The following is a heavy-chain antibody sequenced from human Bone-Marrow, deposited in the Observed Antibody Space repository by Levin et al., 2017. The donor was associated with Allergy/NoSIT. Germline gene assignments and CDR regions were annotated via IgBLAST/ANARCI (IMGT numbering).Heavy chain of an antibody. CDR2: IYYTGST. CDR3: ARVHKEQWLDTGYSYRGMDV. V-gene: IGHV4-59*01. Sequence: PGGSLRLSCNVSGGSISSSYWSWIRQPPGKGLEWIGCIYYTGSTHYNPSLKSRVTISVDMSKKTFPLKLNSVTDADTAVYYCARVHKEQWLDTGYSYRGMDVWGQGTTVTVSS. D-gene: IGHD6-19*01. J-gene: IGHJ6*02. CDR1: GGSISSSY.